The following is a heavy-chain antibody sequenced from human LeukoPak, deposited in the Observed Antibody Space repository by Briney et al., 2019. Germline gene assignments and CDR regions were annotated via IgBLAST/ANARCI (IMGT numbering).Heavy chain of an antibody. Sequence: GGSLRLSCAASGFTFRNYGMHWVRQATGKGLEWVSFIWSDGNSRFYADSVKGRFTISRDNSKNMLYLQMDSLRPEDTAVYYCAKDPGASVSGFYMDVWGKGTTVIVSS. CDR3: AKDPGASVSGFYMDV. J-gene: IGHJ6*03. V-gene: IGHV3-30*02. D-gene: IGHD2-8*02. CDR2: IWSDGNSR. CDR1: GFTFRNYG.